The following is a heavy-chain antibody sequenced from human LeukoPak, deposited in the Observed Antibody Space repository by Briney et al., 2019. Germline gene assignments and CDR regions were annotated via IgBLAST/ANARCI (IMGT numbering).Heavy chain of an antibody. Sequence: SETLSLTCSVSGGSISSSSHYWVWIRQPPGRGLEWIGNIYYSGSTYYSPSLKSRVGMSVDTSKNQFSLRLSSATAADTAVYYCARYSSSSGWFDPWGQGTLVTVSS. D-gene: IGHD6-6*01. CDR1: GGSISSSSHY. CDR2: IYYSGST. CDR3: ARYSSSSGWFDP. J-gene: IGHJ5*02. V-gene: IGHV4-39*01.